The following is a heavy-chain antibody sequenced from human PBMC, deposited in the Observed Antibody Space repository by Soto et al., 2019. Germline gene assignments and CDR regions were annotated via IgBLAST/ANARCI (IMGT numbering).Heavy chain of an antibody. Sequence: SQTLSLTCTISGDSVASNSAAWNWFKQSPSRGLEWLGRTYYRSRWYNDYAVSVRSRITVNPDTSKNQFSLHLNSVTPEDTAVYHCAGTSSLQWYYMDVWDNGTTVTVS. V-gene: IGHV6-1*01. D-gene: IGHD1-7*01. J-gene: IGHJ6*03. CDR3: AGTSSLQWYYMDV. CDR1: GDSVASNSAA. CDR2: TYYRSRWYN.